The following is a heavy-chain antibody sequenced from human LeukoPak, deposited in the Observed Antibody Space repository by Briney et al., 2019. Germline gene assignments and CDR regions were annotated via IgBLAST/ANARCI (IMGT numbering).Heavy chain of an antibody. J-gene: IGHJ6*02. CDR3: ASGYCSSTSCYTNDYYGMDV. CDR1: GFTFSSYS. V-gene: IGHV3-21*01. Sequence: GGSLRLSCAASGFTFSSYSMNWVRLAPGKGLEWVSSISSSSSYIYYADSVKGRFTISRDNAKNSLYLQMNSLRAEDTAVYYCASGYCSSTSCYTNDYYGMDVWGQGTTVTVSS. D-gene: IGHD2-2*02. CDR2: ISSSSSYI.